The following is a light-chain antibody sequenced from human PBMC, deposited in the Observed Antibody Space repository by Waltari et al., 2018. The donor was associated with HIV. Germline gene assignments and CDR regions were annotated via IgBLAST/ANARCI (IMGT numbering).Light chain of an antibody. CDR1: SLRRYY. CDR2: GNN. Sequence: SSELTQDPAVSVALGQTVRITCPGDSLRRYYANWYQQKPGQAPVVVIYGNNNRPSGIPDRFSGSSSGNTASLTISGAHAEDEADYYCNSRDSSGDRVFGTGTKVTVL. CDR3: NSRDSSGDRV. V-gene: IGLV3-19*01. J-gene: IGLJ1*01.